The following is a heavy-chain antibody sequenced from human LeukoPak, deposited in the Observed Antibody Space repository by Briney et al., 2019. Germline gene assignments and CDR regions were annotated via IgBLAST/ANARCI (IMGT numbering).Heavy chain of an antibody. CDR1: GGSISSGSYY. D-gene: IGHD3-22*01. CDR3: ARGPRYDSSGYYYVDFDY. V-gene: IGHV4-61*02. J-gene: IGHJ4*02. CDR2: IYTSGST. Sequence: PSQTLSLTCTVSGGSISSGSYYWSWIRQPAGKGLEWIGRIYTSGSTNYNPSLKSRVTMSVDTSKNQFSLKLSSVTAADTAVYYCARGPRYDSSGYYYVDFDYWGQGNLVTVSS.